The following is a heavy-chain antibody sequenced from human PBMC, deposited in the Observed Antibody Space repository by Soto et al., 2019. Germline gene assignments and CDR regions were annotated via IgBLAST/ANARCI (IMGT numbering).Heavy chain of an antibody. CDR3: ARAKGNSGAFDI. D-gene: IGHD4-4*01. Sequence: AQLVESGGALVQPGGSLRLSCAVSPDSGFTFSTYWMHWVRQAPGKGLVWVSRIISDGSTTNDADSVKGRFTTSRDNVENMLYLQMNSLRAEDTAVYFCARAKGNSGAFDIWGQGTMVTVSS. V-gene: IGHV3-74*01. CDR2: IISDGSTT. CDR1: PDSGFTFSTYW. J-gene: IGHJ3*02.